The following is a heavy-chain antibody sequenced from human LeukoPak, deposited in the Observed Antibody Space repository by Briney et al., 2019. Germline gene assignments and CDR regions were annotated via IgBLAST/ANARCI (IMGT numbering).Heavy chain of an antibody. Sequence: GGSLRLSCAASGFTFGTYDMQWVRQAPGKGLEWVSGISRTGPTYYSDSVRGRFTISRDNSKDTLYLQMNSQRAEDTAVYYCAKGGYFNFENWGQGTMVPVSS. CDR2: ISRTGPT. CDR1: GFTFGTYD. V-gene: IGHV3-23*01. D-gene: IGHD2-2*03. J-gene: IGHJ3*02. CDR3: AKGGYFNFEN.